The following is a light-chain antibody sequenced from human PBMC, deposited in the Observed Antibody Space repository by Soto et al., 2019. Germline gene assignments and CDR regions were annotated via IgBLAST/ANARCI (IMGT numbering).Light chain of an antibody. CDR2: KAS. CDR3: QQYNTYPYT. J-gene: IGKJ2*01. Sequence: DIQMTQSPSTLSASVGDRVTITCRASQSISSWLAWYQQKPGKAPKLLIYKASSLESGVPSRLSGSASGIEFTLTIISLQPDDFAAYYCQQYNTYPYTFGQGTKLEIK. V-gene: IGKV1-5*03. CDR1: QSISSW.